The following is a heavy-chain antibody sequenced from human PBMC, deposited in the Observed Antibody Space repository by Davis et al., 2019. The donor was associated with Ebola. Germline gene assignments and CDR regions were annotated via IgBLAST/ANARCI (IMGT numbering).Heavy chain of an antibody. V-gene: IGHV1-69*04. J-gene: IGHJ6*02. CDR1: GYTFTSYG. D-gene: IGHD1-26*01. Sequence: SVKVSCKASGYTFTSYGISWVRQAPGQGLEWMGRIIPILGIANYAQKFQGRVTITADKSTSTAYMELSSLRSEDTAVYYCARDRGIVGATTAYYYYGMDVWGQGTTVTVSS. CDR3: ARDRGIVGATTAYYYYGMDV. CDR2: IIPILGIA.